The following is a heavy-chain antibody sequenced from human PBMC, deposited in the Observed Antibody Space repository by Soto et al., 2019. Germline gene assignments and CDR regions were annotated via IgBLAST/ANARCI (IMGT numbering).Heavy chain of an antibody. CDR3: AKGGHYYDSSGYYFNWFDP. J-gene: IGHJ5*02. Sequence: EVQLVESGGGLVQPGRSLRLSCAASGFTFDDYAMHWVRQAPGKGLEWVSGISWNSGSIGYADSVKGRFTISRDNAKNPLYLQMNSLRAEDTALYYCAKGGHYYDSSGYYFNWFDPWGQGTLVTVSS. CDR2: ISWNSGSI. V-gene: IGHV3-9*01. D-gene: IGHD3-22*01. CDR1: GFTFDDYA.